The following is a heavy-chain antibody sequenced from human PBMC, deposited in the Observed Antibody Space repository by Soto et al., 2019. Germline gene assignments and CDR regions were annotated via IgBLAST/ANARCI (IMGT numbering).Heavy chain of an antibody. CDR2: IIPILGIA. J-gene: IGHJ4*02. V-gene: IGHV1-69*08. CDR1: GGTFSSYT. CDR3: ARDRGEGGENY. Sequence: QVQLVQSGAEVKKPGSSVKVSCKASGGTFSSYTISWVRQAPGQGLEWMGRIIPILGIANYAQKFQGRVTITADKSTSTADMALSSLRSEDTAVYYCARDRGEGGENYWGQGTLGSVSS. D-gene: IGHD3-10*01.